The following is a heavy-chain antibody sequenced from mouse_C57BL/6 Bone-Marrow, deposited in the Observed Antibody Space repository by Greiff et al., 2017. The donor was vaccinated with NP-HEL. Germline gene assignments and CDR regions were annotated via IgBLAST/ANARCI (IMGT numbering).Heavy chain of an antibody. CDR2: IYPETGGT. J-gene: IGHJ2*01. V-gene: IGHV1-15*01. CDR3: TRCLLWDPDY. Sequence: VQLQQSGAELVRPGASVTLSCKASGYTFTDYEMHWVKQTPVHGLEWIGAIYPETGGTAYNQKFKGKATLTADKSSSTAYMELRSLTSEDSAVYYCTRCLLWDPDYWGQGTTLTVSS. D-gene: IGHD2-1*01. CDR1: GYTFTDYE.